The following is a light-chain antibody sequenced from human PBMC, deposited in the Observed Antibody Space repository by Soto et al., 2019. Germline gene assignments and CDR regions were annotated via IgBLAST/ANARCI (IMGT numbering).Light chain of an antibody. CDR2: AAS. J-gene: IGKJ2*01. CDR1: PSVNGNY. V-gene: IGKV3-20*01. CDR3: QQYGSSFRYT. Sequence: ELVLTQSPGPLSLSPGERATLSCRASPSVNGNYLTRYQQKPGQAPRLLIYAASTMATGTPDRFSGSGSGTDFTLTISRLEPEYFAVYYCQQYGSSFRYTFGQGTKLVSK.